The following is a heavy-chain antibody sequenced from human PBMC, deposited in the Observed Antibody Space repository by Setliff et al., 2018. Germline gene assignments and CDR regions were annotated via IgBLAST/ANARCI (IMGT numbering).Heavy chain of an antibody. CDR3: ARGGNLIYYFDY. D-gene: IGHD2-15*01. J-gene: IGHJ4*02. Sequence: GESLTISCAASGFTFSSYGMHWVRQAPGKGLEWVAVIWYDGSNKYYADSVKGRFTISRDNSKNTLYLQMNSLRAEDTAVYYCARGGNLIYYFDYWGQGTLVTVSS. CDR2: IWYDGSNK. V-gene: IGHV3-33*01. CDR1: GFTFSSYG.